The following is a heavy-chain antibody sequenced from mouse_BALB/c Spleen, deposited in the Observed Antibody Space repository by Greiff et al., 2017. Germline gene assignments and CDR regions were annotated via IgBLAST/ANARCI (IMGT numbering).Heavy chain of an antibody. CDR1: GFAFSSYD. CDR2: ISSGGGST. D-gene: IGHD2-4*01. V-gene: IGHV5-12-1*01. CDR3: ARQSTMITTWFAY. J-gene: IGHJ3*01. Sequence: EVMLVESGGGLVKPGGSLKLSCAASGFAFSSYDMSWVRQTPEKRLEWVAYISSGGGSTYYPDTVKGRFTISRDNAKNTLYLQMSSLKSEDTAMYYCARQSTMITTWFAYWGQGTLVTVSA.